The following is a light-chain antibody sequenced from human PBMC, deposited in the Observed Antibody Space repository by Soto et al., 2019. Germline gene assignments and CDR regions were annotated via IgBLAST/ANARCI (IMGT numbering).Light chain of an antibody. J-gene: IGKJ3*01. CDR3: QHCKNGPPIFT. Sequence: EIVMTQSPATLSVSPGERATLSCRASQSVSSSLAWYQQKPGQAPRLLIYAASTRATGIPARFSGSGSGTEFTLTISSLQSEDFAGYYCQHCKNGPPIFTLGPGTKVDIK. CDR1: QSVSSS. CDR2: AAS. V-gene: IGKV3D-15*01.